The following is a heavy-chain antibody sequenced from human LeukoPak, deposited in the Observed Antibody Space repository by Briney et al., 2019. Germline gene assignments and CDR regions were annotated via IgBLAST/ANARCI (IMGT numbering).Heavy chain of an antibody. J-gene: IGHJ4*02. V-gene: IGHV4-30-4*01. D-gene: IGHD4-17*01. Sequence: SQTLSLTCTVSGGSISSGDYYWSWIRQPPGKGLEWIGYIYYSGSTFYNPSLKSRITISIDTSKTQFSLKLSSVTAADTAVYYCAREPTTNDYWGQGTLVTVSS. CDR1: GGSISSGDYY. CDR3: AREPTTNDY. CDR2: IYYSGST.